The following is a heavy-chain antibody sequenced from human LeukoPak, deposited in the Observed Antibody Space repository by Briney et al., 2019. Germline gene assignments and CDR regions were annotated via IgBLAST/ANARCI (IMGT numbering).Heavy chain of an antibody. Sequence: ASVKVSCKASGYTFTGYYMHWVRQAPGQGLEWMGWINTNTGNPTYAQGFTGRFVFSLDTSVSTAYLQISSLKAEDTAVYYCARHNIRSVRGSCDYWGQGTLVTVSS. D-gene: IGHD2-15*01. CDR3: ARHNIRSVRGSCDY. J-gene: IGHJ4*02. CDR2: INTNTGNP. V-gene: IGHV7-4-1*02. CDR1: GYTFTGYY.